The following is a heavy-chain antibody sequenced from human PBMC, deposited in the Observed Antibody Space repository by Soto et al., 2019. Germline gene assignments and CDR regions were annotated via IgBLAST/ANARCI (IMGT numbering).Heavy chain of an antibody. Sequence: QVQLVESGGGVVQPGRSLRLSCAASGFTFTTYAMHWLRQAPGKGLEWVAVILSDGIRKYQVASVRGRFTISRDNSKNMVDLQTNSLRAEDTALYYCARTSLSVTVDTFDIWGPGTMVTVSA. CDR1: GFTFTTYA. V-gene: IGHV3-30*03. D-gene: IGHD3-10*01. J-gene: IGHJ3*02. CDR2: ILSDGIRK. CDR3: ARTSLSVTVDTFDI.